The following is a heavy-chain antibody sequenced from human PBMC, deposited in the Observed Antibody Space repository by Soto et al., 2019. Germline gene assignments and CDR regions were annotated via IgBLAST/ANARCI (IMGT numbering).Heavy chain of an antibody. Sequence: VQLQQWGAGLLKPSETLSLTCVVYGGSFSGYYWSWIRQSPGKGLEWIGGINHRGSTNYNPSLESRVTISVDTSKNQFSRKLPSITAADKAMYYCARDGFCTSTTCRVGNWFDPWGQGTLVTVSS. CDR3: ARDGFCTSTTCRVGNWFDP. CDR1: GGSFSGYY. CDR2: INHRGST. V-gene: IGHV4-34*01. D-gene: IGHD2-2*01. J-gene: IGHJ5*02.